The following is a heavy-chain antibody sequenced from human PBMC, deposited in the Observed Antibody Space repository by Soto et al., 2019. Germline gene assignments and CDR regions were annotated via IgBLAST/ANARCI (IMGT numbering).Heavy chain of an antibody. CDR2: ISYDGSNK. CDR1: GFTFSSYG. CDR3: AKGGVATIRGYFDL. V-gene: IGHV3-30*18. Sequence: RRLSCAASGFTFSSYGMHWVRQAPGKGLEWVAVISYDGSNKYYADSVKGRFTISRDNSKNTLYLQMNSLRAEDTAVYYCAKGGVATIRGYFDLWGRGTLVTVSS. J-gene: IGHJ2*01. D-gene: IGHD5-12*01.